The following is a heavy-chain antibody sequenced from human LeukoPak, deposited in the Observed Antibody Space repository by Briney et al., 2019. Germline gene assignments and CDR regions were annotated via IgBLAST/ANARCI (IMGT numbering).Heavy chain of an antibody. CDR2: IYYSGST. Sequence: PSETLSLTCTVSGGSLCSGDYYWSWIRQHPGKGLEWIGYIYYSGSTYYNPSLKSRVTISVDTSKNQFSLKLSSVTAADTAVYYCARAPIVVVPAAPHDAFDIWGQGTMVTVSS. CDR1: GGSLCSGDYY. CDR3: ARAPIVVVPAAPHDAFDI. D-gene: IGHD2-2*01. V-gene: IGHV4-31*03. J-gene: IGHJ3*02.